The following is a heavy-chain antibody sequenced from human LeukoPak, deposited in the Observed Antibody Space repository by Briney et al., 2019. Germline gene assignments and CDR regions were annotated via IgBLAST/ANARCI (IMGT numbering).Heavy chain of an antibody. J-gene: IGHJ4*02. Sequence: GGSLRLSCAASGFTFSNYWMSWVRQAPGKGLEWVANINQDGSEKSYVDSVEGRFTISRDDAKKSLYLHVNSLRAEDTAVYYCARDIYGGHDYWGQGTLLTVSS. V-gene: IGHV3-7*04. CDR2: INQDGSEK. CDR1: GFTFSNYW. D-gene: IGHD2-21*01. CDR3: ARDIYGGHDY.